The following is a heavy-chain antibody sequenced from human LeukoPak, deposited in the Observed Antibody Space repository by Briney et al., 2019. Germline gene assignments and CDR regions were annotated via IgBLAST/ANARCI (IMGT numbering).Heavy chain of an antibody. V-gene: IGHV3-23*01. Sequence: GGSLTLSCAASVFTFSSDSMSWVRHAPWKGREWVSAISGSGADTYHADSVRGRFTISRDNAKNSLYLQMDSLRDEDTAVYYCARDRDYAFDYWGQGTLVTVSS. D-gene: IGHD4-17*01. CDR1: VFTFSSDS. CDR3: ARDRDYAFDY. CDR2: ISGSGADT. J-gene: IGHJ4*02.